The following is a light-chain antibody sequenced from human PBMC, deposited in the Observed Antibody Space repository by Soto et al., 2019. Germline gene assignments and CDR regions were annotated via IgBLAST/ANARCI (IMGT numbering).Light chain of an antibody. CDR1: SSDVGGYNY. CDR2: DVS. V-gene: IGLV2-14*01. Sequence: QSVLTQPASVSGFPGQSITISCTGTSSDVGGYNYVSWYQQHPGKAPKLMIYDVSNRPSGVSNRFSGSKSGNTASLTISGLQAEDEADYYCSSYTSSSTYVFGVGTKVTVL. CDR3: SSYTSSSTYV. J-gene: IGLJ1*01.